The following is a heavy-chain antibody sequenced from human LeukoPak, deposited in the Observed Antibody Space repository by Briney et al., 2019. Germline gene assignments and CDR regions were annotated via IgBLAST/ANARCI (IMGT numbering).Heavy chain of an antibody. D-gene: IGHD6-19*01. V-gene: IGHV3-7*01. CDR2: MTEYGTEI. J-gene: IGHJ4*02. CDR3: AKGLSSGWYLHFDY. CDR1: GFIFSDFS. Sequence: PGGSLRLSCGASGFIFSDFSMSWVRQTPGKGLEWVAKMTEYGTEIFYVDSVKGRFTISRDNSKNTLYLQMNSLRAEDTAVYYCAKGLSSGWYLHFDYWGQGTLVTVSS.